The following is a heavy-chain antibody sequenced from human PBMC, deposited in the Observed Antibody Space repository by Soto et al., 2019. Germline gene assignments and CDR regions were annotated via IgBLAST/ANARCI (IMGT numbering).Heavy chain of an antibody. J-gene: IGHJ6*02. Sequence: PGGSLRLSCAASGFTFSSYAMSWVRQAPGKGLEWVSGISGSGGSTYYADSVKGRFTISRDNSKNTLYLQMNSLRAEDTAVYYCAKRRILGRYYYYGMDVWGQGTTVTVSS. CDR2: ISGSGGST. CDR3: AKRRILGRYYYYGMDV. V-gene: IGHV3-23*01. D-gene: IGHD2-15*01. CDR1: GFTFSSYA.